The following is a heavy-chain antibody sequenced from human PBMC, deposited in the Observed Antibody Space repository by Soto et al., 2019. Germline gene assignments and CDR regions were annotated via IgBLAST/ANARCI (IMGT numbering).Heavy chain of an antibody. J-gene: IGHJ6*02. CDR2: ISGSGSST. D-gene: IGHD1-26*01. CDR3: AKGIVRPMAAGMAV. V-gene: IGHV3-23*01. CDR1: GFTFSSYA. Sequence: GGSLRLSCAASGFTFSSYAMSWVRQAPGKGLEWVSAISGSGSSTYYADSVKGRFTISRDNSKNTLYLQMNSLRAEDTAVYYCAKGIVRPMAAGMAVWGQGTTVTVSS.